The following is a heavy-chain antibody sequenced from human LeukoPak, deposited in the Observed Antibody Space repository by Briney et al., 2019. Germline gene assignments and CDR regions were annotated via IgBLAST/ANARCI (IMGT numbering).Heavy chain of an antibody. CDR1: GFTFSSYS. J-gene: IGHJ3*02. CDR2: ISSSSSYI. Sequence: GESLRLSCSASGFTFSSYSMNWVRQAPGNGLEWVSSISSSSSYIYYADSVKGRFTISRDNAKNSLYLQMNSPRAEDTAVYYCARWANGGDAFDIWGQGTMVTVSS. CDR3: ARWANGGDAFDI. V-gene: IGHV3-21*01.